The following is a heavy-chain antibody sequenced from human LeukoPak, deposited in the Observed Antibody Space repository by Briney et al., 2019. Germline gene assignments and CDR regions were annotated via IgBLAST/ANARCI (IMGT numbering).Heavy chain of an antibody. CDR3: ARDKYSGSYPLDY. J-gene: IGHJ4*02. CDR1: GFTFSSYS. CDR2: ISSSSSYI. D-gene: IGHD1-26*01. Sequence: GGSLRLSCAASGFTFSSYSMNWVRQAPGKGLEWVSSISSSSSYIYYADSVKGRFTISRDNAKNSLYLQMNSLRAEDTAVYYCARDKYSGSYPLDYWGQGTLVTVSS. V-gene: IGHV3-21*04.